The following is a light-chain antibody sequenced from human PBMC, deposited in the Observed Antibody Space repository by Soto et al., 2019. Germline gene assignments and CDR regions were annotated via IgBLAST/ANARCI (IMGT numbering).Light chain of an antibody. CDR3: SSYTGSSHVV. CDR1: SSDVGGFNY. J-gene: IGLJ2*01. V-gene: IGLV2-14*03. Sequence: QSALTQPASVSGSPGQSITISGTGTSSDVGGFNYVSWYQHHPGKAPKLMIYDVSNRPSGISNRFSGSKSGNTASLTISGLQAEDEADYSFSSYTGSSHVVFGGGTKVTVL. CDR2: DVS.